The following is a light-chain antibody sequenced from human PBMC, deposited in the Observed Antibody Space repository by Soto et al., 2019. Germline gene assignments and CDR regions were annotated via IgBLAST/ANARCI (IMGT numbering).Light chain of an antibody. J-gene: IGKJ4*01. CDR2: AAS. CDR3: QQLNSYHT. Sequence: DIQLTQSPSFLSASVGDRVTITCRASQGISSYLAWYQQKPGKAPKLLIYAASTLQSGVPSRFSGSGSGTEFTLTISSLQPEDFATYYCQQLNSYHTFGGGTKVEIK. V-gene: IGKV1-9*01. CDR1: QGISSY.